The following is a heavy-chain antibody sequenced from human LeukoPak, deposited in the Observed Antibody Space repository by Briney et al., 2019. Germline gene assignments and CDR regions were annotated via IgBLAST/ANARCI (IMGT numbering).Heavy chain of an antibody. Sequence: PSETLSLTCTVSGGSISSGGYYWSWIRQHPGKGLEWIGYIYYSGSTYYNPSLKSRVTISVDTSKNQFSLKLSSVTAADTAVYYCARHREATTPIDYWGQGTLVTVSS. V-gene: IGHV4-31*03. J-gene: IGHJ4*02. D-gene: IGHD5-24*01. CDR3: ARHREATTPIDY. CDR1: GGSISSGGYY. CDR2: IYYSGST.